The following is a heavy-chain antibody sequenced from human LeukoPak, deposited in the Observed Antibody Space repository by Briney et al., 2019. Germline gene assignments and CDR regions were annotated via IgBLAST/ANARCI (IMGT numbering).Heavy chain of an antibody. J-gene: IGHJ5*02. V-gene: IGHV5-51*01. CDR2: IYPGDSDT. CDR1: GYRFTSYW. Sequence: GESLKISCKGSGYRFTSYWIGWVRPMPGKGLEWMGIIYPGDSDTRYSPSFQGQVTISADKSISTAYLQWSSLKASDTAMYYCARLSSSWYEGWFDPWGQGTLVTVSS. D-gene: IGHD6-13*01. CDR3: ARLSSSWYEGWFDP.